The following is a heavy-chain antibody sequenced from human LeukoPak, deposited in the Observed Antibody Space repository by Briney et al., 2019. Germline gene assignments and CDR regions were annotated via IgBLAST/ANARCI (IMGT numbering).Heavy chain of an antibody. V-gene: IGHV4-34*01. J-gene: IGHJ1*01. CDR2: INHSGST. D-gene: IGHD5-18*01. CDR3: ARRGVKYSYGPQTGYLQH. CDR1: GGSFSGYY. Sequence: PSETLSLTCAVYGGSFSGYYWSWIRQPPGKGLEWIGEINHSGSTNYNPSLKSRVTISVDTSKNQFSLKLSSVTAADTAVYYCARRGVKYSYGPQTGYLQHWGQGTLVTVSS.